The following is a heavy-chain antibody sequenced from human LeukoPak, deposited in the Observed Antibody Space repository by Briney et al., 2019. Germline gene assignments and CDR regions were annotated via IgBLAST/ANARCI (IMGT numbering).Heavy chain of an antibody. CDR2: ISGSGGST. Sequence: PGGTLRLSCAASGFTFSSYAMSWVRQAPGKGLEWVSAISGSGGSTYYADSVKGRFTISRDNSKNTLYLQMNSLRAEDTAVYYCAKDGSGYDFWQVASRFDPWGQGTLVTVSS. V-gene: IGHV3-23*01. CDR3: AKDGSGYDFWQVASRFDP. CDR1: GFTFSSYA. J-gene: IGHJ5*02. D-gene: IGHD5-12*01.